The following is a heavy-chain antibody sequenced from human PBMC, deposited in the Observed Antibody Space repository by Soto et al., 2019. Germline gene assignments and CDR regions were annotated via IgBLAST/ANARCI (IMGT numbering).Heavy chain of an antibody. CDR2: INPNSGGT. D-gene: IGHD3-16*01. CDR3: ARERAWGHNPYYYYGMDV. CDR1: GYTFTGDY. J-gene: IGHJ6*02. Sequence: ASVKVSCKASGYTFTGDYMHWVRQAPGQGLEWMGWINPNSGGTNYAQKFQGWVTMTRDTSISTAYMELSRLRSDDTAVYYCARERAWGHNPYYYYGMDVWGQGTTVTVSS. V-gene: IGHV1-2*04.